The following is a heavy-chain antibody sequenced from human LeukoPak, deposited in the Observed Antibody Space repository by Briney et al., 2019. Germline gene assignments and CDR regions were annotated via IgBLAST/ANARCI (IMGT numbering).Heavy chain of an antibody. J-gene: IGHJ3*02. CDR3: AGPNSHVLGNAAFDI. Sequence: PSETLSLTCTVSGDSLSSYYWTWIRQPPGKGLEWIGYVYYSGMTNYNPSLESRVTISVDTSKNQFSLRLTSVTAADTAIYYCAGPNSHVLGNAAFDIWGQGTTVTVSS. D-gene: IGHD2-8*01. CDR2: VYYSGMT. CDR1: GDSLSSYY. V-gene: IGHV4-59*08.